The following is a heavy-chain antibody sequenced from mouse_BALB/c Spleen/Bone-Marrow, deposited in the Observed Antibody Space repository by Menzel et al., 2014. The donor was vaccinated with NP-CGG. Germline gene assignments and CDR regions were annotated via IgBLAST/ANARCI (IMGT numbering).Heavy chain of an antibody. CDR3: GRYGYDAMDF. V-gene: IGHV1-37*01. Sequence: EVQLQQSGPELVKPGASVKLSCRASGFSFTDYFINWVKQSHGKSLEWIGRIHPYNGDTFYNQKFKVKATLTVDKSSNTARVELLSLTSEDYAVYYCGRYGYDAMDFWGQGTSVTVSS. D-gene: IGHD1-1*02. CDR1: GFSFTDYF. J-gene: IGHJ4*01. CDR2: IHPYNGDT.